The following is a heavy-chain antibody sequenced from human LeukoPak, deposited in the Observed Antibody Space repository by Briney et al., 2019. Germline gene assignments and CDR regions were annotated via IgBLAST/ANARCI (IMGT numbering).Heavy chain of an antibody. V-gene: IGHV4-61*01. J-gene: IGHJ4*02. D-gene: IGHD1-1*01. CDR2: IYYSGST. Sequence: PSETLSLTCTVSGGSFSSGSYYWSWSRQPPWRGLEWIGYIYYSGSTNYNPSLKSRVTISVDTSKNQFSLKLSSVTAADTAVYYCARMENDGPNYYFDYWGQGTLVTVSS. CDR1: GGSFSSGSYY. CDR3: ARMENDGPNYYFDY.